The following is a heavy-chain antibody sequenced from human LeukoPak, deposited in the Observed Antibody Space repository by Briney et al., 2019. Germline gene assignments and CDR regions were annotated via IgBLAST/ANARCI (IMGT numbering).Heavy chain of an antibody. V-gene: IGHV3-48*02. D-gene: IGHD3-3*01. CDR1: GFTFSSYS. CDR3: ARDPGRKYDFWSGYWAVFDY. Sequence: PGGSLRLSCAASGFTFSSYSMNWVRQAPGKGLEWVSYISSSSSTIYYADSVKGRFTISRDNAKNSLYLQMNSLRDEGTAVYYCARDPGRKYDFWSGYWAVFDYWGQGTLVTVSS. CDR2: ISSSSSTI. J-gene: IGHJ4*02.